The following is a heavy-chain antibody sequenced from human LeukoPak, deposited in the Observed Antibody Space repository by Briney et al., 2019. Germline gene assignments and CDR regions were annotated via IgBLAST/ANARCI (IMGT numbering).Heavy chain of an antibody. CDR1: GGSISSYY. J-gene: IGHJ6*03. V-gene: IGHV4-4*07. D-gene: IGHD3-16*01. Sequence: SETLSLTCTVSGGSISSYYWSWIRQPAGKGLEWIGRIYTSGSTNYNPSLKSRVTMSVDTSKNQFSLKLSSVTAADTDVYYCARAPPGGIYYYYMDVWGKGTTVTVSS. CDR3: ARAPPGGIYYYYMDV. CDR2: IYTSGST.